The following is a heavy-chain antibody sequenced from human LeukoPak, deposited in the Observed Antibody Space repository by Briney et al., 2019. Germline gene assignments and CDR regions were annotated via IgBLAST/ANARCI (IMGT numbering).Heavy chain of an antibody. V-gene: IGHV3-30*02. J-gene: IGHJ4*02. Sequence: GGSLRLSCAASGFTFSSYGMHWVRQAPGKGLEWVAFIRYDGSNKYYADSVKGRFTISRDNSKNTPYLQMNSLRAEDTAVYYCAKDFVGYSYGLGIDYWGQGTLVTVSS. CDR1: GFTFSSYG. CDR2: IRYDGSNK. CDR3: AKDFVGYSYGLGIDY. D-gene: IGHD5-18*01.